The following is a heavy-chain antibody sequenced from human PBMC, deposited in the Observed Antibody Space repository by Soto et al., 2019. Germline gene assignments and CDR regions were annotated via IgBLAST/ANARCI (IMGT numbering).Heavy chain of an antibody. CDR3: AREAVAVAPYYYGMDV. V-gene: IGHV3-33*01. CDR2: IWYDGSNK. Sequence: QVQLVESGGGVVQPGRSLRLSCAASGFTFSSYGMHWVRQAPGKGLEWVAVIWYDGSNKYYADAVKGRFTISRDNSKKTLYLQMNSLRAEDTAVYYCAREAVAVAPYYYGMDVWGQGTTVTVSS. D-gene: IGHD6-19*01. CDR1: GFTFSSYG. J-gene: IGHJ6*02.